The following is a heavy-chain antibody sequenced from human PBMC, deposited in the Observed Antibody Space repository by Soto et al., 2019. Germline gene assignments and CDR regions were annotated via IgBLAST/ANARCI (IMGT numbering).Heavy chain of an antibody. V-gene: IGHV3-33*01. CDR3: AREWYDAFDI. J-gene: IGHJ3*02. D-gene: IGHD2-15*01. CDR1: EFTFSSHG. CDR2: IGYDGSNK. Sequence: GGSRRVSSAASEFTFSSHGVQWVRQAPGKGLEWVAVIGYDGSNKYYADYVKGRFTISRDNSKNTLYLQMNSLRAEDTAVYYCAREWYDAFDIWGQGTMVTVSS.